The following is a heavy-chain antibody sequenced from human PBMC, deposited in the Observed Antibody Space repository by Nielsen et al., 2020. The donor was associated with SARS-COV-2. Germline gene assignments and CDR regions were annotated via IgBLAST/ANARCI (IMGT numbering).Heavy chain of an antibody. Sequence: SLKISCAAFGFTFDDYAMHWVRQAPGKGLEWVSGISWNSGSIGYADSVKGRFTISRDNAKNSLYLQMNSLRAEDTALYYCARSQWLVSGWFDPWGQGTLVTVSS. CDR1: GFTFDDYA. V-gene: IGHV3-9*01. CDR2: ISWNSGSI. D-gene: IGHD6-19*01. J-gene: IGHJ5*02. CDR3: ARSQWLVSGWFDP.